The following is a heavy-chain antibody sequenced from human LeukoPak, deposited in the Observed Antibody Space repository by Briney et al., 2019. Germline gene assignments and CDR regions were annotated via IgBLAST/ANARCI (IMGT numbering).Heavy chain of an antibody. V-gene: IGHV4-39*01. CDR2: IYYSGST. CDR3: ARHVTSGWSFDY. CDR1: DGSINNNNYY. J-gene: IGHJ4*02. D-gene: IGHD6-19*01. Sequence: TSETLSLTCTVSDGSINNNNYYWGWIRQPPGKGLEWIGSIYYSGSTYFNPSLKSRVTISVDTSKNQFSLKLSSVTAADTAVYYCARHVTSGWSFDYWGQGTLVTVFS.